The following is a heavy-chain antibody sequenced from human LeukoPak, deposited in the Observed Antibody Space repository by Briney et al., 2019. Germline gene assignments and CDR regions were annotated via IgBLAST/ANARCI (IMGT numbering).Heavy chain of an antibody. CDR2: IYHSGNT. V-gene: IGHV4-39*01. J-gene: IGHJ4*02. Sequence: SETLSLTCNASGGSISRSFFYWGWIRQPPGKGLEWIGSIYHSGNTYYNPSLKSRITISVDTAKDQFSLNLSSVTAADTAVYFCARLYTNSTTCDYWGQGTLVTVSS. D-gene: IGHD2-2*02. CDR1: GGSISRSFFY. CDR3: ARLYTNSTTCDY.